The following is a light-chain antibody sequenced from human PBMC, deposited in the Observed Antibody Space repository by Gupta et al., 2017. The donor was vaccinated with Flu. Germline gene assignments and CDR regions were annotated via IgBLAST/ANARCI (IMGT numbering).Light chain of an antibody. CDR3: SSYSTSNTLV. CDR1: RGDIGDYKY. V-gene: IGLV2-14*01. J-gene: IGLJ1*01. CDR2: EVT. Sequence: TRGDIGDYKYVSWYQQFPGKAPNLIIYEVTYRPSRVSSRFSGSRSGNTASLTISGLRAEDEADYYCSSYSTSNTLVFGTGTQVTV.